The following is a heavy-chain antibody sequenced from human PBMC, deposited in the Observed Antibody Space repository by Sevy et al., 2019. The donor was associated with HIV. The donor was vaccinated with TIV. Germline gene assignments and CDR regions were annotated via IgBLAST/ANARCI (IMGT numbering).Heavy chain of an antibody. CDR2: ISYDGSNK. CDR3: ARFGGLWFGESDMYYFDY. Sequence: GGSLRLSCAASGFTFSSYAMHWVRQAPGKGLEWVAVISYDGSNKYYADSVKGRFTISRDNSKNTLYLQMNGLRAEDTAVYYCARFGGLWFGESDMYYFDYWGQGTLVTVSS. CDR1: GFTFSSYA. V-gene: IGHV3-30*04. D-gene: IGHD3-10*01. J-gene: IGHJ4*02.